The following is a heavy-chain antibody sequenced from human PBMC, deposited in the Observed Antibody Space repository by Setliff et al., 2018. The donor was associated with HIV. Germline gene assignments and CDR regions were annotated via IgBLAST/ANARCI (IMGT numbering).Heavy chain of an antibody. Sequence: PSETLSLTCAVYGGSFSGYYWSWIRQPPGKGLEWIGEINHSGSTYYNPSLKSRVTISVDTSKNQFSLKLSSVTAADTAVYYCARTWWLRSNWFDPWGQGTLVTVSS. CDR2: INHSGST. CDR1: GGSFSGYY. J-gene: IGHJ5*02. CDR3: ARTWWLRSNWFDP. D-gene: IGHD5-12*01. V-gene: IGHV4-34*01.